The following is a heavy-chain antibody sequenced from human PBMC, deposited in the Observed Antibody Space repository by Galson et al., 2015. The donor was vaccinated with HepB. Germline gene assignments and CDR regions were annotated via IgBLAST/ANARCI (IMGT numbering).Heavy chain of an antibody. Sequence: PALVKPTQTLTLTCTFSGFSLSRSGVGVGWVRQPPGKALEWLALIFWNDDKRYNPSLKSKLTITKDTSKNQVVLTLTNLDPVDTAQYFRSHSVGGRAYFYYGLDVWGQGTTVTVSS. CDR2: IFWNDDK. CDR1: GFSLSRSGVG. CDR3: SHSVGGRAYFYYGLDV. D-gene: IGHD2-15*01. V-gene: IGHV2-5*01. J-gene: IGHJ6*02.